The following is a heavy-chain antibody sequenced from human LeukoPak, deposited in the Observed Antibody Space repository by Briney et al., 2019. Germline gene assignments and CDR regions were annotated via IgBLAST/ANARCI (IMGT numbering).Heavy chain of an antibody. V-gene: IGHV3-7*01. CDR1: GFTLSSYW. D-gene: IGHD2-15*01. CDR3: ARMGTMGAASYNSYYYYMDV. Sequence: PGGSLRLSCGGSGFTLSSYWMTWVRQAPGKGLEWVANIKEDGSERHYVDSVKGRFTISRDNAENSLYLQMNSLRAEDTAVYYCARMGTMGAASYNSYYYYMDVWGKGTTV. J-gene: IGHJ6*03. CDR2: IKEDGSER.